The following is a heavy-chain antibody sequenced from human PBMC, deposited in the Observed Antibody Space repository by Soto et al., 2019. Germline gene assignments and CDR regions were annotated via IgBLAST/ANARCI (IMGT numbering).Heavy chain of an antibody. D-gene: IGHD4-4*01. Sequence: SETLSLTCTVSGGSISSYYWSWIRQPPGKGLEWIGYIYYSGSTNYNPSLKSRVTISVDTSKNQFSLKLSSVTAADTAVYYCASCPMTTNYYGMDVWGQGTTVTVSS. CDR3: ASCPMTTNYYGMDV. J-gene: IGHJ6*02. CDR2: IYYSGST. CDR1: GGSISSYY. V-gene: IGHV4-59*01.